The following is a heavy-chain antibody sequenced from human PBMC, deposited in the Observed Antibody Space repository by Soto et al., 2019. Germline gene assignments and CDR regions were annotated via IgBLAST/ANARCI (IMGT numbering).Heavy chain of an antibody. CDR3: ARDNGMAGSFGP. J-gene: IGHJ5*02. Sequence: GGSLRLCCAASGFTFSKYSMNWARQAPGKGLEWISYITSSSSTIYYADSVKGRFTISRDNAKNSLYLQMNSLRDEDTAMYYCARDNGMAGSFGPWGQGTLVTVSS. V-gene: IGHV3-48*02. D-gene: IGHD2-8*01. CDR1: GFTFSKYS. CDR2: ITSSSSTI.